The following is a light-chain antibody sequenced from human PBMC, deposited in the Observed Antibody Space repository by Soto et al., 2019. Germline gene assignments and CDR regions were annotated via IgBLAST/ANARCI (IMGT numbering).Light chain of an antibody. CDR3: AAWDDGLNGYV. Sequence: HSVLTQPPSVSGTPGQRVTISCSGSSSDVGTNTVNWYQQVTGTAPKLLIYSTNQRPSGVPARFSGSKSDTSGSLAISGLQSEDEADYYCAAWDDGLNGYVFGTGTKVTVL. J-gene: IGLJ1*01. CDR1: SSDVGTNT. CDR2: STN. V-gene: IGLV1-44*01.